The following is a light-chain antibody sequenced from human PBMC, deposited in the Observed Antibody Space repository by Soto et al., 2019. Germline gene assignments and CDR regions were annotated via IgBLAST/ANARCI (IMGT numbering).Light chain of an antibody. CDR2: SAF. V-gene: IGKV3-15*01. J-gene: IGKJ1*01. CDR3: QHRSNWPPT. Sequence: EIVLTQSPATLSLSPGERATLSCRASQSISNNLAWYQQKPGQAPRLVIYSAFTRATGIPARFSGSGSGTEFTLTISSLQSEDFAVYYCQHRSNWPPTFGQGTKVDIK. CDR1: QSISNN.